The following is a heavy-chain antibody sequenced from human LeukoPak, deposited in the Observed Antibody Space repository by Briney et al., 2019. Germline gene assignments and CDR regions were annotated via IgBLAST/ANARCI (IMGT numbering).Heavy chain of an antibody. Sequence: SVKVSCKASGGTFSSYTISWVRQAPGQGLDWMGRIIPVLGIANYAQKFQGRLTITAAKSTSTAYMELSSLRSEDTAVYYCARVIYGDYIDYWGQGTLVTVSS. CDR2: IIPVLGIA. J-gene: IGHJ4*02. V-gene: IGHV1-69*02. CDR3: ARVIYGDYIDY. CDR1: GGTFSSYT. D-gene: IGHD4-17*01.